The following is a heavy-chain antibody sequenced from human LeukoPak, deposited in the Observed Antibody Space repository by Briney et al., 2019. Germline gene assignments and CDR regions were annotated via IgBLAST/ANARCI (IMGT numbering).Heavy chain of an antibody. D-gene: IGHD3-16*01. J-gene: IGHJ5*02. Sequence: SETLSLTCTVSGGSINSYFWSWIRQPPGRGPEWIGYIYYGGSTNYNPSLKSRVTISLDTSKNQFSLNLSSVTAADTAMYYCARGIRQWGMAPRFDPWGQGTLVTVSS. V-gene: IGHV4-59*01. CDR3: ARGIRQWGMAPRFDP. CDR2: IYYGGST. CDR1: GGSINSYF.